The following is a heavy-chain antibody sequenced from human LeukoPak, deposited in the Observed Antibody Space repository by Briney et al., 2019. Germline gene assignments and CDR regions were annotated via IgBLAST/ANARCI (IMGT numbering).Heavy chain of an antibody. CDR3: ARGFDGSGSYSIPGGDAFDI. J-gene: IGHJ3*02. Sequence: GGSLRLSCAASGFTFSSYAMHWVRQAPGKGLEWVAVISYDGSNKYYADSVKGRFTISRDNSKNTLYLQMNSLRAEDTVVYYCARGFDGSGSYSIPGGDAFDIWGQGTMVTVSS. V-gene: IGHV3-30-3*01. CDR2: ISYDGSNK. D-gene: IGHD3-10*01. CDR1: GFTFSSYA.